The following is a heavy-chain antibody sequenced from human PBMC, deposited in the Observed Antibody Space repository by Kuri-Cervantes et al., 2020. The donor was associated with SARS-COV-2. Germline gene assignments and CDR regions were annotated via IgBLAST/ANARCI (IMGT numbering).Heavy chain of an antibody. CDR3: ARGRSSSYGYVFGY. J-gene: IGHJ4*02. D-gene: IGHD6-13*01. CDR2: ISSSRTTT. Sequence: GESLKISCAASGFTFSSYSMNWVRQAPGKGLEWVSDISSSRTTTYYADSVKGRFTISRDNAKNSLYLQMNSLRAEDTAVYYCARGRSSSYGYVFGYWGQGTMVTVSS. CDR1: GFTFSSYS. V-gene: IGHV3-48*01.